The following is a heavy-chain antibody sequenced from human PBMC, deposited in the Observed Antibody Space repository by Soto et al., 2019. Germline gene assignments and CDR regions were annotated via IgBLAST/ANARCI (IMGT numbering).Heavy chain of an antibody. V-gene: IGHV1-69*13. CDR1: GGTFSSYA. CDR3: ARGLSYNWNHRRNDY. J-gene: IGHJ4*02. D-gene: IGHD1-20*01. Sequence: SVKVSCKASGGTFSSYAISWVRQAPGQGLEWMGGIIPIFGTANYAQKFQGRVTMTADESTSTAYMELSSLRSEDTAVYYCARGLSYNWNHRRNDYWGQGTLVTVSS. CDR2: IIPIFGTA.